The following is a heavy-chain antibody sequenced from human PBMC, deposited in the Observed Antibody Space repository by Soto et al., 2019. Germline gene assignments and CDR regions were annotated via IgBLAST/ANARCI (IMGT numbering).Heavy chain of an antibody. V-gene: IGHV2-5*02. CDR1: GLSLSTSGVS. Sequence: QITLKESGPTLVQPTHTLTLTCTFSGLSLSTSGVSVGWIRQPPGKALEWLGLIYWDDDKRYSPSLESRLTITKDTSKNQVVLTMINVDPVDTGTYYCAHFPSDRGYSYGMDVWGQGTTVTVSS. D-gene: IGHD3-10*01. J-gene: IGHJ6*02. CDR2: IYWDDDK. CDR3: AHFPSDRGYSYGMDV.